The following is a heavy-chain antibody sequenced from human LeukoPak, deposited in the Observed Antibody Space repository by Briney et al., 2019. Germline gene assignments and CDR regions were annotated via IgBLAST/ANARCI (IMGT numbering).Heavy chain of an antibody. Sequence: SVKVSCKASGFTFTSSAVQWVRQARGQRLEWIGWIVVGSGNTNYAQKFQEKVTITRDMSTSTAYMELSSLRSEDTAVYYCAAGSSGWYYYYGMDVWGQGTTVTVSS. J-gene: IGHJ6*02. V-gene: IGHV1-58*01. D-gene: IGHD6-19*01. CDR2: IVVGSGNT. CDR1: GFTFTSSA. CDR3: AAGSSGWYYYYGMDV.